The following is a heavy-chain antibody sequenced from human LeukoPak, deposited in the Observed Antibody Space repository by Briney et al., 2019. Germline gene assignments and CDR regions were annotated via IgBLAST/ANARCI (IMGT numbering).Heavy chain of an antibody. CDR2: ISSSGSTI. D-gene: IGHD3-22*01. CDR3: ARIHYYDSRDFDY. Sequence: NPGGSLRLSCAASGFTFSDYYMSWIRQAPGKGLEWVSYISSSGSTIYYADSVKGRFTISRDNAKNSLYLQMNSLRAEDTAVYYCARIHYYDSRDFDYWGQGTLVTVSS. CDR1: GFTFSDYY. V-gene: IGHV3-11*01. J-gene: IGHJ4*02.